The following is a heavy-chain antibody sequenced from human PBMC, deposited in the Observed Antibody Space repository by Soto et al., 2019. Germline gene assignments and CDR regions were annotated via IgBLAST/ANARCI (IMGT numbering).Heavy chain of an antibody. CDR1: GFTFSSYA. V-gene: IGHV3-23*01. D-gene: IGHD3-10*01. Sequence: EVQLLESGGGLVQPGGSLRLSCTASGFTFSSYAMSWVRQAPGKGLEWVSAISGSGGSTYYADSVKGRFTISRDNSKNTLYLQMNSLRAEDTAVYYCAKVTYYYGSEAHDYWGQGTLVTVSS. CDR3: AKVTYYYGSEAHDY. J-gene: IGHJ4*02. CDR2: ISGSGGST.